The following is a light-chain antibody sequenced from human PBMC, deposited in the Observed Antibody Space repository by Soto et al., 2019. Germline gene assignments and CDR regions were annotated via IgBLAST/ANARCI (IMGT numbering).Light chain of an antibody. V-gene: IGKV3-15*01. Sequence: EVVMTQSPATLSVSPGERVTLSCRASQNVRTNIAWYQQKPGQAPRLLIHGASTRATAIPARFSDSGSGTDFTLTISSLQSEDFAVYYCHQYNNWPPYTFGLGTKVDIK. CDR1: QNVRTN. J-gene: IGKJ1*01. CDR2: GAS. CDR3: HQYNNWPPYT.